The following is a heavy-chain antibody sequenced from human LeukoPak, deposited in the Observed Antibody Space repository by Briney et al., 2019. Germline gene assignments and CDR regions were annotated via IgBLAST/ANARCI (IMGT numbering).Heavy chain of an antibody. Sequence: QPGESLRLSCAASGFTFSSYAMSWVRQAPGKGLEWVSRITGSGGNTYYADSVKGRFTISRDNSKNTLFLQMNSLGAEDTAIYYCATPLIGYGQVPPIDYWGQGTLVTVSS. J-gene: IGHJ4*02. CDR3: ATPLIGYGQVPPIDY. CDR1: GFTFSSYA. D-gene: IGHD2/OR15-2a*01. CDR2: ITGSGGNT. V-gene: IGHV3-23*01.